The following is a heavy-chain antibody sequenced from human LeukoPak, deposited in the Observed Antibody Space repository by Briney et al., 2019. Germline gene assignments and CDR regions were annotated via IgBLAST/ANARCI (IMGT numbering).Heavy chain of an antibody. CDR2: IYGGGST. J-gene: IGHJ4*02. D-gene: IGHD3-16*01. CDR1: GFTESINY. CDR3: ARDCGSLIYYVRDY. Sequence: GGSLRLSCGASGFTESINYLSGARQAPGKGLEWVSSIYGGGSTYYADSVKGRFTISRDNAKNSRYLQMSSLRAEDTAVYYCARDCGSLIYYVRDYWSQGTLVTVSS. V-gene: IGHV3-66*01.